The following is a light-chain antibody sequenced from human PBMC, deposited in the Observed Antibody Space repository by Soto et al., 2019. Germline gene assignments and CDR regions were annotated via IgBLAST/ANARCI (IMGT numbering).Light chain of an antibody. J-gene: IGLJ3*02. CDR2: SND. CDR3: AAWDDSLNGWV. Sequence: QSVLTQPPSASGTPGQRVTISCSGSSSNIGSHTVNWYQQLPGTAPKLLIYSNDQRPSGVPDRLSGSKSGTSASLAISGLQSEDEGDFYCAAWDDSLNGWVFGGGTKLTVL. CDR1: SSNIGSHT. V-gene: IGLV1-44*01.